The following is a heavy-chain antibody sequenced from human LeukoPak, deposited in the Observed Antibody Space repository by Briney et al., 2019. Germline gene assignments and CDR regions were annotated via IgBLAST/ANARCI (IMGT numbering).Heavy chain of an antibody. CDR3: ARGSLTYYYGSGSFHFDY. J-gene: IGHJ4*02. V-gene: IGHV1-18*04. CDR1: GYNFDRYG. Sequence: GASVKVSCKGSGYNFDRYGVNWVRQAPGQGLEWVGWISTYNGNTFYAQKFEGRVSMTTDTSTNTVYMDLSSLRSEDTAVYYCARGSLTYYYGSGSFHFDYWGQGTLVTVSS. CDR2: ISTYNGNT. D-gene: IGHD3-10*01.